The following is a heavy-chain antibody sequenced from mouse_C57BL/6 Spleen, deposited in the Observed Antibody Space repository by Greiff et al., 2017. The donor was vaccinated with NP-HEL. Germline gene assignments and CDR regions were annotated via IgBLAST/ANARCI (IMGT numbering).Heavy chain of an antibody. V-gene: IGHV1-55*01. CDR1: GYTFTSYW. CDR2: IYPGSGST. Sequence: QVQLQQPGAELVKPGASVKMSCKASGYTFTSYWITWVKQRPGQGLEWIGDIYPGSGSTNYNEKFKSKATLTVDTSSSTAYMQLSSLTSEDSAVYVCARSSAVVAGAMDYWGQGTSVTVSS. J-gene: IGHJ4*01. CDR3: ARSSAVVAGAMDY. D-gene: IGHD1-1*01.